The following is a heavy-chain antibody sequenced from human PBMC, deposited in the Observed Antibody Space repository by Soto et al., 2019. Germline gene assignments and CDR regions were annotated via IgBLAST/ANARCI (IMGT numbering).Heavy chain of an antibody. J-gene: IGHJ4*02. D-gene: IGHD2-2*01. CDR3: ARGSDVVVVPAAMPYFDY. CDR1: GGSISSSSYY. CDR2: INHSGST. Sequence: PSETLSLTCTVSGGSISSSSYYWGWIRQPPGKGLEWIGEINHSGSTNYNPSLKSRVTISVDTSKNQFSLKLSSVTAADTAVYYCARGSDVVVVPAAMPYFDYWGQGTLVTVSS. V-gene: IGHV4-39*07.